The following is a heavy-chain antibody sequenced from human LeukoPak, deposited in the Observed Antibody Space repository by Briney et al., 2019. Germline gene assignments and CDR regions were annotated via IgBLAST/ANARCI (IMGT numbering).Heavy chain of an antibody. Sequence: RESLRLSCAASGFTFSIYNMNWVRQAPGKGLEWVSYIIRSRTTIYYADSVKGRFTICRDNAKDSLYLQMNSLRDEDTAVYYCARASFDVFDIWGQGTMVTV. CDR1: GFTFSIYN. CDR3: ARASFDVFDI. CDR2: IIRSRTTI. J-gene: IGHJ3*02. V-gene: IGHV3-48*02.